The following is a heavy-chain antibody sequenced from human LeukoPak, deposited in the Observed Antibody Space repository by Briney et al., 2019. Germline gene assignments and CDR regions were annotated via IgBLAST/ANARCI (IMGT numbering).Heavy chain of an antibody. CDR2: INHSGST. CDR3: ARRGGAYQLLSVYYYMDV. D-gene: IGHD2-2*01. Sequence: PSETLSLTCAVCGGSFSGYYWSWIRQPPGKGLEWIGEINHSGSTNYNPSLKSRVTISVDTSKNQFSLKLSSVTAADTAVYYCARRGGAYQLLSVYYYMDVWGKGTTVTVSS. CDR1: GGSFSGYY. J-gene: IGHJ6*03. V-gene: IGHV4-34*01.